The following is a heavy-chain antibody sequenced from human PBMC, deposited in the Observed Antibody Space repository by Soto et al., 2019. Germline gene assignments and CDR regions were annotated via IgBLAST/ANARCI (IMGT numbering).Heavy chain of an antibody. CDR2: IYYSGST. V-gene: IGHV4-59*01. CDR1: GGSISSYY. Sequence: SETLSLTCTVSGGSISSYYWSWIRQPPGKGLEWIGYIYYSGSTNYNPSLKSRVTISVDTSKNQFSLKLSSVTAADTAVYYCASLSELSSDYFYYGMDVWGQGTTVTVSS. J-gene: IGHJ6*02. D-gene: IGHD1-26*01. CDR3: ASLSELSSDYFYYGMDV.